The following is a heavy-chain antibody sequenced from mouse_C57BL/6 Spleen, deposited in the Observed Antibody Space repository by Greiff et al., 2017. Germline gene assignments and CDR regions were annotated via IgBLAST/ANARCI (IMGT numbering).Heavy chain of an antibody. CDR2: ISNGGGST. CDR3: ARQEPLYYAMDY. Sequence: EVNLVESGGGLVQPGGSLKLSCAASGFTFSDYYMYWVRQTPEKRLEWVAYISNGGGSTYYPDTVKGRFTISRDNAKNTLYLQMSRLKSEDTAMYYCARQEPLYYAMDYWGQGTSVTVSS. D-gene: IGHD6-1*01. CDR1: GFTFSDYY. V-gene: IGHV5-12*01. J-gene: IGHJ4*01.